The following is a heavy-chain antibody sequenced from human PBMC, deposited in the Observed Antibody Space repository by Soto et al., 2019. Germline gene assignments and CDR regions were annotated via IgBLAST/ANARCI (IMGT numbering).Heavy chain of an antibody. Sequence: LVILSLTSTVSGGSIRSGGYCCSWIRQPPGKGLEWIGYIYYSGSAYYNPSLKSRVTISVDTSKDQFSLNVTSVTAADTAVYYCARHSGNYYDSNVDLYYWGQGTLVTVSS. J-gene: IGHJ4*02. D-gene: IGHD3-22*01. CDR3: ARHSGNYYDSNVDLYY. CDR2: IYYSGSA. CDR1: GGSIRSGGYC. V-gene: IGHV4-39*01.